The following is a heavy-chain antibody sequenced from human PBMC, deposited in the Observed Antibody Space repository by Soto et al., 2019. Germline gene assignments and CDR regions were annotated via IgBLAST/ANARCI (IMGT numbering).Heavy chain of an antibody. Sequence: GESLKISCXASGYSFPTYWISWVRQMPGKGLEWMGRIDPSDSKTYYSPSFQGHVTISADKSTSTAYLQLNNLKASDTAMYYCARLSDYWGQGTQVTVSS. V-gene: IGHV5-10-1*01. J-gene: IGHJ4*02. CDR1: GYSFPTYW. CDR2: IDPSDSKT. CDR3: ARLSDY.